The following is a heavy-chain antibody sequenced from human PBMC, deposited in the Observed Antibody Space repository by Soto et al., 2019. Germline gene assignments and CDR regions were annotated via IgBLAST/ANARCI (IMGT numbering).Heavy chain of an antibody. Sequence: QVQLVQSGAEVKKPGSSVKVSCKASGGTFSSYAISWVRQAPGQGLEWMGGIIPIFGTANYAQKFQGRVTINADESTSTAYMELSSLRSEDTAVYYCARRYCSGGSCYSWAGLDYWGQGTLVTVSS. CDR2: IIPIFGTA. CDR3: ARRYCSGGSCYSWAGLDY. CDR1: GGTFSSYA. V-gene: IGHV1-69*01. J-gene: IGHJ4*02. D-gene: IGHD2-15*01.